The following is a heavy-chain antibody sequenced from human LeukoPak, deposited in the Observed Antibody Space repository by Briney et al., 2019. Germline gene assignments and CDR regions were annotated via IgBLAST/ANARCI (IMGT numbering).Heavy chain of an antibody. CDR3: ARGSRSGDY. Sequence: ASVKVSCKTSGYTFTNYDINWVRQATGQGLEWMGWMNPNSGNTGNAQKFQGRVTMTRNISTSTAYMELSSLRSEDTAVYYCARGSRSGDYWGQGTQVTVSS. J-gene: IGHJ4*02. V-gene: IGHV1-8*01. CDR1: GYTFTNYD. D-gene: IGHD3-10*01. CDR2: MNPNSGNT.